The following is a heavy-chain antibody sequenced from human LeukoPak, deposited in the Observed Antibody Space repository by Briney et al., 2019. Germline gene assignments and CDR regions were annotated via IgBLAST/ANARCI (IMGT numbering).Heavy chain of an antibody. CDR1: GFTFSSYE. D-gene: IGHD3-10*01. CDR3: ARDLPYYGSGSKGYYFDY. Sequence: GGSLRLSCAASGFTFSSYEMNWVRQAPGKGLEWVSYISSSGSTIYYADSVKGRFTISRDNAKNTLYLQMNSLRAEDTAVYYCARDLPYYGSGSKGYYFDYWGQGTLVTVSS. V-gene: IGHV3-48*03. J-gene: IGHJ4*02. CDR2: ISSSGSTI.